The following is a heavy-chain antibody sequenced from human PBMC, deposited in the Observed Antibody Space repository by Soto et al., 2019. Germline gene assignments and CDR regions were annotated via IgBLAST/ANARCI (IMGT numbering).Heavy chain of an antibody. D-gene: IGHD3-22*01. Sequence: GGSLRLSCAASGFTVSSNYMSWVRQAPGKGLEWVSVIYSGGSTYYADSVKGRFTISRDNSKNTLYLQMNSLRAEDTAVYYCARMRAYYYDSSGHPGAFDIWGQGTMVTVSS. V-gene: IGHV3-53*01. CDR3: ARMRAYYYDSSGHPGAFDI. J-gene: IGHJ3*02. CDR2: IYSGGST. CDR1: GFTVSSNY.